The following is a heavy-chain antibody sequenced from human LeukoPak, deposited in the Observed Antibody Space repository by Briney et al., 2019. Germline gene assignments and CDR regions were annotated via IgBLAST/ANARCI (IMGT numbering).Heavy chain of an antibody. CDR3: ATVLHYYGSGTNWFNP. D-gene: IGHD3-10*01. Sequence: ASVKVSCKVSGYTLTELSMHWVRQAPGKGLEWMGGFDSEDGETIYAQKFQGRVTMTEDTSTDTAYMELSSLRSEDTAVYYCATVLHYYGSGTNWFNPWGQGTLVTVSS. CDR2: FDSEDGET. J-gene: IGHJ5*02. V-gene: IGHV1-24*01. CDR1: GYTLTELS.